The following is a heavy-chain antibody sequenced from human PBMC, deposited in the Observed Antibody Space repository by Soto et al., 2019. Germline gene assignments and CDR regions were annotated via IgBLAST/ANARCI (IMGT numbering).Heavy chain of an antibody. CDR2: ITWNSGNI. Sequence: ESGGGLVRPGRSLRLSCTASGFTFDDYAMHWVRQAPGRGLEWVSGITWNSGNIAYADSVKGRFTIARDDDNNSLYLQMNSLRPEDTALYYCVKDSYADFHRVLSPAEYFFDYWGHGTLFTVSS. V-gene: IGHV3-9*01. J-gene: IGHJ4*01. CDR1: GFTFDDYA. CDR3: VKDSYADFHRVLSPAEYFFDY. D-gene: IGHD2-2*01.